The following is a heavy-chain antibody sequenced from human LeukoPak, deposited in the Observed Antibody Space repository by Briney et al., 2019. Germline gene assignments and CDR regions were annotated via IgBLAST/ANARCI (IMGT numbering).Heavy chain of an antibody. Sequence: GGSLRLSCAASGFTFSSFSMNWVRQAPGKGLVGGSSISSSSSYIYYADSVKGRFTISRDNAKNSLYLQMNSLRAEDTAVYYCARAPGYCSGGSCFDYWGQGTLVTVSS. V-gene: IGHV3-21*01. J-gene: IGHJ4*02. CDR1: GFTFSSFS. CDR2: ISSSSSYI. D-gene: IGHD2-15*01. CDR3: ARAPGYCSGGSCFDY.